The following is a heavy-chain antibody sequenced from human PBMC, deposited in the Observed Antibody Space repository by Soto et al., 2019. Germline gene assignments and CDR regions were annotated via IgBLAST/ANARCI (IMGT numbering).Heavy chain of an antibody. V-gene: IGHV4-34*09. CDR3: ARASPYSSGWYPLFDY. CDR2: INHSGST. D-gene: IGHD6-19*01. CDR1: GGSFSGYY. J-gene: IGHJ4*02. Sequence: SETLSLTCAVYGGSFSGYYWSWIRQPPGKGLEWIGEINHSGSTNYNPSLKSRVTISVDTSKNQFSLKLSSVTAADTAVYYCARASPYSSGWYPLFDYWGQGTLVTVSS.